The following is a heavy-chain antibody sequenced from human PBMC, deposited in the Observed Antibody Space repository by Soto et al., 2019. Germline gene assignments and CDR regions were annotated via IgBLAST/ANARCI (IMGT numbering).Heavy chain of an antibody. D-gene: IGHD2-8*02. CDR3: AKKSTGNSYFYFDY. CDR2: LTDSGGST. CDR1: GFTFSTYA. V-gene: IGHV3-23*01. Sequence: PGGSLRLSCAASGFTFSTYAMSWVRQAPGKGLEWVSALTDSGGSTYYADSVKGRFTISRDNSKNTLYLQMNRLRAEDTAVYYCAKKSTGNSYFYFDYWGQGALVTVSS. J-gene: IGHJ4*02.